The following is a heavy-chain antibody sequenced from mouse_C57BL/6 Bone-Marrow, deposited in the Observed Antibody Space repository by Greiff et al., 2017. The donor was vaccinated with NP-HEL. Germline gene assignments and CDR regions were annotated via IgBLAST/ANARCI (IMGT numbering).Heavy chain of an antibody. CDR2: IYPRSGNT. Sequence: VKLQQSGAELARPGASVKLSCKASGYTFISYGISWVKQRTGQGLEWIGEIYPRSGNTYYNEKFKGKATLTADKSSSTAYMELRSLTSEDSAVYFCARSREYPAWFAYWGQGTLVTVSA. D-gene: IGHD5-1*01. CDR3: ARSREYPAWFAY. J-gene: IGHJ3*01. V-gene: IGHV1-81*01. CDR1: GYTFISYG.